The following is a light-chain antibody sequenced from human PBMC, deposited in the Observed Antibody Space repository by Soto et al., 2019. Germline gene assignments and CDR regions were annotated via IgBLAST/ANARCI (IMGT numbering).Light chain of an antibody. CDR3: QQRSNWHRT. J-gene: IGKJ2*02. CDR2: DAS. Sequence: EIVLTQSPATLSLSPGERATLSCRASQSVSSYLAWYQQKPGQAPRLLIYDASNRATGIPARFSGSGSGTDVTLTISSLEPEDFAVYYCQQRSNWHRTFGQGTKLEIK. CDR1: QSVSSY. V-gene: IGKV3-11*01.